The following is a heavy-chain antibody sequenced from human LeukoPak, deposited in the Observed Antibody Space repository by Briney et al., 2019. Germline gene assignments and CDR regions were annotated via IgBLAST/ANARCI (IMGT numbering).Heavy chain of an antibody. V-gene: IGHV3-7*03. CDR1: GFTFSSYW. D-gene: IGHD2-2*01. J-gene: IGHJ4*02. CDR2: IKQDGSEK. Sequence: PGGSLRLSCAASGFTFSSYWMSWVRQAPGKGLEWVANIKQDGSEKYYVDSVKGRFTISRDNAKNSLYLQMNSLRAEDTAVYYCAKDNHIDCSSTSCPYWGQGTLVTVSS. CDR3: AKDNHIDCSSTSCPY.